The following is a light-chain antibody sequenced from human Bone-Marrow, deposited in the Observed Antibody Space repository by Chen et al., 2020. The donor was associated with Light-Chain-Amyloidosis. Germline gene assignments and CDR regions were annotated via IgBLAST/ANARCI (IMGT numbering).Light chain of an antibody. Sequence: QSVLTQPPSASGTPGQRVTISCSGSSSNIGSNYVYWYQQLPGTAPKLLIYRNNQRPSGVPDRFSGSKSGTSASLAISGLRSEDEADYYCAAWDDSLSGWLFGGGTKLPVL. V-gene: IGLV1-47*01. CDR3: AAWDDSLSGWL. CDR1: SSNIGSNY. J-gene: IGLJ3*02. CDR2: RNN.